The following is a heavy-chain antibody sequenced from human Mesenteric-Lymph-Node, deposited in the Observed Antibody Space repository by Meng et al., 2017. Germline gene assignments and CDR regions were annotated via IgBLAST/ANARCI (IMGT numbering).Heavy chain of an antibody. D-gene: IGHD3-10*01. Sequence: QVQLQESGPGLVKPSGTLSLTCAVSGDSISSINWWSWVRQPPGKGLEWIGDIYHSGSTNYNPSLKSRVTISVDKSKNQFSLKLSSVTAADTAVYYWARATVTGSGWFDYWGLGTLVTVSS. CDR2: IYHSGST. CDR1: GDSISSINW. J-gene: IGHJ4*02. V-gene: IGHV4-4*02. CDR3: ARATVTGSGWFDY.